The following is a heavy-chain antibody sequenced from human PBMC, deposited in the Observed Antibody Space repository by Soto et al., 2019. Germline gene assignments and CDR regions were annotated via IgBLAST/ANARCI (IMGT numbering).Heavy chain of an antibody. D-gene: IGHD3-9*01. CDR3: AKNYDILTGSPANAVDI. CDR2: ISGSGGST. Sequence: GGSLRLSCAASGFTFSSYAMSWVRQAPGKGLEWVSAISGSGGSTYYADSVKGRFTISRDNSKNTLYLQMNSLRAEDTAVYYCAKNYDILTGSPANAVDIWGQGTMVTVSS. J-gene: IGHJ3*02. V-gene: IGHV3-23*01. CDR1: GFTFSSYA.